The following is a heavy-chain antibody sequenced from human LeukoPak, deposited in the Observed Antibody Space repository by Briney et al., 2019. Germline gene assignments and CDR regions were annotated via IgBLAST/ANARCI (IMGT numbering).Heavy chain of an antibody. CDR1: GFTFSSHW. D-gene: IGHD1-26*01. Sequence: GESPRLSCAGSGFTFSSHWMSWVRQAPGKGPEWVANIKQDGGEKYYVDSVKGRFTISRDNAKNSLYLQMNSLRAEDTAVYYCARDKVVGATYFDYWGQGILVTVSS. V-gene: IGHV3-7*01. CDR2: IKQDGGEK. J-gene: IGHJ4*02. CDR3: ARDKVVGATYFDY.